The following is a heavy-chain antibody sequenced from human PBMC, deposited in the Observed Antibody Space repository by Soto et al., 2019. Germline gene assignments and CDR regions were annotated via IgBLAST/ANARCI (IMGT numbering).Heavy chain of an antibody. CDR2: MNPRSGGT. J-gene: IGHJ4*02. CDR1: GYTFTNYY. Sequence: APVKVSCKASGYTFTNYYMHWVRQAPGQGLEWMGWMNPRSGGTKYAQAFQDRVTMTRDASISTAYMEVTSLRHGDTAAYFCARSDDSTSYPLGLWGPGTLVTVSS. CDR3: ARSDDSTSYPLGL. D-gene: IGHD4-4*01. V-gene: IGHV1-2*02.